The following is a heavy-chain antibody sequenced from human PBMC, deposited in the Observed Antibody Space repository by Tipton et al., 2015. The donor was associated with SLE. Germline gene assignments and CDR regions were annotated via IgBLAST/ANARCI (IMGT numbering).Heavy chain of an antibody. CDR2: IHDSGST. Sequence: TLSLTCTVSGGSISSGGYYWSWIRQHPGKGREWIGYIHDSGSTFYNPSLKSRVTISGDTSKNQFSLKLSSVTAADTAVYYCARHPGASFDYWGQGTLVTVSS. CDR3: ARHPGASFDY. CDR1: GGSISSGGYY. J-gene: IGHJ4*02. V-gene: IGHV4-31*03.